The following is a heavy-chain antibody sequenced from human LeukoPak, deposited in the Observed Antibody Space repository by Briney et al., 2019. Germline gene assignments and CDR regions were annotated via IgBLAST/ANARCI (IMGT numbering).Heavy chain of an antibody. D-gene: IGHD4-17*01. CDR1: GFTFSSYG. Sequence: GGSLRLSCAASGFTFSSYGMHWVRQAPGKGLEWVAVISYDGSNKYYADSVKGRFTISRDNSKNTLYLQMNSLRAEDTAIYYCAKDPNGDYVGAYDFWGQGTMVSVSS. CDR2: ISYDGSNK. CDR3: AKDPNGDYVGAYDF. V-gene: IGHV3-30*18. J-gene: IGHJ3*01.